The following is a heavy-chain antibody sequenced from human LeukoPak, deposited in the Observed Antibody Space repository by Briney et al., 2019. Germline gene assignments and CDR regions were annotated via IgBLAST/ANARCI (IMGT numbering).Heavy chain of an antibody. J-gene: IGHJ4*02. CDR2: IYPGDSDN. Sequence: GDSLNIPCQGPGYSFTIYSIGGVRQMPGKGLEWIGIIYPGDSDNRYSPSFQGQVTNSADKSISTAYLQWSSRKASDTAMYYCARPGGEGVDYWGQGTLVTVSS. V-gene: IGHV5-51*01. CDR3: ARPGGEGVDY. CDR1: GYSFTIYS. D-gene: IGHD3-10*01.